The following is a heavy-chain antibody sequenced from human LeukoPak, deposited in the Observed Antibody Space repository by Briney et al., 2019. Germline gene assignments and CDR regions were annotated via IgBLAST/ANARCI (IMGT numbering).Heavy chain of an antibody. Sequence: GGSLRLSCVDSGYTFTNAWMSWVRQAPGKGLEWIGRIKSKTDGETTNYAEPVRGRFTISRDDSKSAVYLQMNSLKIEDTAVYYCTTDLGTYYHGSQRLIPIDYWGQGTLVTVSS. V-gene: IGHV3-15*01. CDR2: IKSKTDGETT. J-gene: IGHJ4*02. D-gene: IGHD3-10*01. CDR3: TTDLGTYYHGSQRLIPIDY. CDR1: GYTFTNAW.